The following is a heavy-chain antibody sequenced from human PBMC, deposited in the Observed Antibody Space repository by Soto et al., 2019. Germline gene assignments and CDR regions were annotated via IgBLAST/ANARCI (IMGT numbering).Heavy chain of an antibody. V-gene: IGHV4-34*01. CDR1: GGSIRGYF. D-gene: IGHD6-19*01. J-gene: IGHJ6*04. Sequence: SETLSLTCAVYGGSIRGYFWNWIRQTPGKGLEWIGKVNHNGRNNYNPSLKSRVTISLDMSKNQISLKLTSVTAADTAVYYCARGGSSGWQVAFGYWGKCTMVTVSS. CDR2: VNHNGRN. CDR3: ARGGSSGWQVAFGY.